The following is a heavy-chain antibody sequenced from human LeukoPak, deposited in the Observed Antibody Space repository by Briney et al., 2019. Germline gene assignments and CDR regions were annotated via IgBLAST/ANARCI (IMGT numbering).Heavy chain of an antibody. D-gene: IGHD5-12*01. CDR1: GFTFSSYS. Sequence: GGSLRLSCAASGFTFSSYSMNWVRQAPGKGLEWVSSISTTSRYIYYADSVKGRFTVSRDNAKNSLYLQMNSLRSEDTAVYYCARGNSDYDHDYWGQGTLVTVSS. CDR2: ISTTSRYI. CDR3: ARGNSDYDHDY. J-gene: IGHJ4*02. V-gene: IGHV3-21*01.